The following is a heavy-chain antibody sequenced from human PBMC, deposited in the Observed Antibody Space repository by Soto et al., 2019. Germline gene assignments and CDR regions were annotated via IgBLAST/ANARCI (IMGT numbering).Heavy chain of an antibody. V-gene: IGHV3-23*01. CDR1: GFSFSSYA. CDR2: FSAGGRA. Sequence: QLLGSGGGLVQPGGSLRLSCEASGFSFSSYALSWVRQAPGKGLEWVSTFSAGGRAYYADSVKGRFTNAKDTSKNTLRLQASSLRAEDTAVYYCAKESMPQHYGDTLFDYWGQGTRVTVSS. CDR3: AKESMPQHYGDTLFDY. D-gene: IGHD4-17*01. J-gene: IGHJ4*02.